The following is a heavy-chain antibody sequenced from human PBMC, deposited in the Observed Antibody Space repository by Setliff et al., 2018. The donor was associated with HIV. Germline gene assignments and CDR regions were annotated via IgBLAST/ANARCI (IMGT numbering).Heavy chain of an antibody. CDR1: AYSISSGYY. CDR2: IYHSGCT. CDR3: ARGFYDSSGYEYNWFDP. Sequence: PSETLSLTCAVSAYSISSGYYWGWIRQHPGKGLEWIGSIYHSGCTHYNPSLKSRVTISVDTSKNQFTLKLSSVTAADTAVYYCARGFYDSSGYEYNWFDPWGQGTLVTVSS. V-gene: IGHV4-38-2*01. J-gene: IGHJ5*02. D-gene: IGHD3-22*01.